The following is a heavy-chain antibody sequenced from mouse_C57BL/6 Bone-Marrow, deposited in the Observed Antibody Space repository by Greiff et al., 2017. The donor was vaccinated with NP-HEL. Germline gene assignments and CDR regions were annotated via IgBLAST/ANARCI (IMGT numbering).Heavy chain of an antibody. Sequence: QVQLQQSGAELARPGASVTLSCQASGSPFTRSGISWVKQRTGQGLEWIGEIYPRRGNTYYNEKFKGKATLTADKSSSTAYMELRSLTSADSAVYFCARADSNYHYYAMDYWGQGTSVTVSS. CDR3: ARADSNYHYYAMDY. CDR1: GSPFTRSG. CDR2: IYPRRGNT. D-gene: IGHD2-5*01. J-gene: IGHJ4*01. V-gene: IGHV1-81*01.